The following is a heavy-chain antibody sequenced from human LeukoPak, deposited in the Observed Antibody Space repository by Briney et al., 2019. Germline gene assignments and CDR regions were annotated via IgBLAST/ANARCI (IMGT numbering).Heavy chain of an antibody. Sequence: PGGSLRLSCAASGFTFSSYWMTWVRQAPGKGLEWVAHIKQDGSEKYYVDSVKGRFTISRDSAENSLYLQMNSLRAEDTAVYYCARGITVIRGVFSLDYWGQGTLVTVSS. CDR2: IKQDGSEK. CDR1: GFTFSSYW. V-gene: IGHV3-7*04. D-gene: IGHD3-10*01. CDR3: ARGITVIRGVFSLDY. J-gene: IGHJ4*02.